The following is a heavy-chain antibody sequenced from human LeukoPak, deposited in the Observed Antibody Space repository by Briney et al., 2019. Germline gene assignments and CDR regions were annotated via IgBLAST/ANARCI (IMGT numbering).Heavy chain of an antibody. J-gene: IGHJ5*02. D-gene: IGHD5-24*01. CDR3: AKDFEMATIEPLDP. CDR1: GFTFDDYA. CDR2: ISWNSGSI. V-gene: IGHV3-9*01. Sequence: GRSLRLSCAASGFTFDDYAMHWVRQAPGQGLEWVSGISWNSGSIGYADSVKGRFTISRDNAKNSLYLQMNSLRAEDTALYYCAKDFEMATIEPLDPWGQGTLVTVPS.